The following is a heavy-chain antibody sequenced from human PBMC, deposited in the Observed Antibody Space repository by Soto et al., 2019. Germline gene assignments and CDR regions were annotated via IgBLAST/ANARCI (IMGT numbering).Heavy chain of an antibody. CDR3: AKGILVHYYDSSGYFYY. D-gene: IGHD3-22*01. CDR2: INTDGSST. CDR1: GFTFSSYW. Sequence: PGGSLRLSCAASGFTFSSYWMHWVRQAPGKGLVWVSRINTDGSSTTYADSVKGRFSISRDNSKNTRYLQMNSLRAEDTAVYYCAKGILVHYYDSSGYFYYWGQGALVTVSS. J-gene: IGHJ4*02. V-gene: IGHV3-74*01.